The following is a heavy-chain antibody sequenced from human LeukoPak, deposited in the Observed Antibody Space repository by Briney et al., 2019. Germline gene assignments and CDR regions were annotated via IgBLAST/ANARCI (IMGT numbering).Heavy chain of an antibody. CDR1: GYTFTSYY. Sequence: ASVKVSCKASGYTFTSYYMHWVRQAPGQGLEWMGIINPSGGSTSYAQKFQGGVTMTRDTSISTAYMELSRLRSDDTAVYYCAASLGHCSSTSCYEGIYFDYWGQGTLVTVSS. J-gene: IGHJ4*02. V-gene: IGHV1-46*01. D-gene: IGHD2-2*01. CDR2: INPSGGST. CDR3: AASLGHCSSTSCYEGIYFDY.